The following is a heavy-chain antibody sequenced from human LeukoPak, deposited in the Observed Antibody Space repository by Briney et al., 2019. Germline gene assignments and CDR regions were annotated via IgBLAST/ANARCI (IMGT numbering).Heavy chain of an antibody. D-gene: IGHD4-17*01. CDR2: INHSGST. CDR3: ARRRAYNDYAAGLYYYFMDV. V-gene: IGHV4-34*01. J-gene: IGHJ6*03. CDR1: GGSFSGYY. Sequence: SETLSLTCAVYGGSFSGYYWSWIRQPPGKGLEWLGEINHSGSTNYNPSLKSRVTISVDTSKNQFSLKLSSVTAADTAVYYCARRRAYNDYAAGLYYYFMDVWGKGTTVVVSS.